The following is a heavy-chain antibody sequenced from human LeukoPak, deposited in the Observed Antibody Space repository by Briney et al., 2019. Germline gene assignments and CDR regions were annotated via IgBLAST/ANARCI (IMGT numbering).Heavy chain of an antibody. V-gene: IGHV4-39*01. CDR1: GGSISNNNYY. D-gene: IGHD1-1*01. CDR2: IYYSGSP. J-gene: IGHJ4*02. Sequence: TSETLSLTCTVSGGSISNNNYYWAWIRQPPGKGLECIGSIYYSGSPYYNPSLKSRVTISVDASKNQFSLRLSSVTAADTAVYYCATWRTAKTGFDYWGQGTLVTVSS. CDR3: ATWRTAKTGFDY.